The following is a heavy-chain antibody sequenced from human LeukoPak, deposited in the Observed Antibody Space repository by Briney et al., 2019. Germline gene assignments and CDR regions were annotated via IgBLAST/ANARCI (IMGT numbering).Heavy chain of an antibody. CDR2: IHYNGST. Sequence: SETLSLTCTVSGGSISSGDYYWSWIRQPPGKGLEWIGYIHYNGSTYYNPSLKSRVTISVDTSKNQFSLKLSSVTAADTAVYYCARTSLGGAWFDPWGQGTLVTVSS. J-gene: IGHJ5*02. D-gene: IGHD3-10*01. V-gene: IGHV4-30-4*08. CDR3: ARTSLGGAWFDP. CDR1: GGSISSGDYY.